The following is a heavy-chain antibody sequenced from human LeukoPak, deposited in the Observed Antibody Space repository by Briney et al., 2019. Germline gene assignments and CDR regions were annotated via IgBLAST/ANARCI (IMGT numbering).Heavy chain of an antibody. CDR2: IIPIFGTA. D-gene: IGHD4-17*01. CDR1: GGTFSSYA. V-gene: IGHV1-69*06. CDR3: ARDYGYYACDY. Sequence: SVSVSCKASGGTFSSYAISWVRQAPGQGLEWMGGIIPIFGTANYAQKFQGRVTITADKSTSTAYMELSSLRSEDTAVYYRARDYGYYACDYWGQGTLVTVSS. J-gene: IGHJ4*02.